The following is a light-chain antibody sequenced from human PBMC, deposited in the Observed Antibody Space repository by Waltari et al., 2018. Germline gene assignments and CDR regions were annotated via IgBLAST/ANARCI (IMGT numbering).Light chain of an antibody. J-gene: IGLJ3*02. CDR2: EVT. CDR3: SSYAGSSTWV. CDR1: SSDVGGYNY. Sequence: QSALTQPRSVSGSPGQSVTISCTGPSSDVGGYNYVSWHQPHPGQAPKLLIYEVTNRPSGISNRFSGSKSGNTASLTISGLQADDEADYHCSSYAGSSTWVFGGGTKVTVL. V-gene: IGLV2-11*01.